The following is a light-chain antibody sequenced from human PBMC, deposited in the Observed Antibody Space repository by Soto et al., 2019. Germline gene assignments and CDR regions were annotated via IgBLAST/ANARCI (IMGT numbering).Light chain of an antibody. J-gene: IGKJ5*01. Sequence: VLTQYPVTLSLSPGERATLSCRASQSVSTYLAWYQQKPGQAPRLLIYDASNRATGIPARFSGSGSGTDFTLTISSLEPEDFAVYYCQQRSNWQVTFGQGTRLAIK. CDR3: QQRSNWQVT. CDR2: DAS. V-gene: IGKV3-11*01. CDR1: QSVSTY.